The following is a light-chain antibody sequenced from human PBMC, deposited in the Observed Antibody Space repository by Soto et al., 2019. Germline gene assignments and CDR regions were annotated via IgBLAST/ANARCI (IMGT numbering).Light chain of an antibody. CDR1: QGISSA. J-gene: IGKJ4*01. CDR3: QQFNNYPLLT. CDR2: DAS. V-gene: IGKV1D-13*01. Sequence: AIQLTQSPSSLSASVGDRVTITCRASQGISSALAWYQQKPGKAPKLLIYDASSLESGVPSRFSGSGSGTDFALTISSLQPEDFATYYCQQFNNYPLLTFGGGTKVEIK.